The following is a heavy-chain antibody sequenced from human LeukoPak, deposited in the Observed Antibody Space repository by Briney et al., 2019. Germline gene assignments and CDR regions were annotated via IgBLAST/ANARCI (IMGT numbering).Heavy chain of an antibody. D-gene: IGHD3-10*01. J-gene: IGHJ4*02. CDR3: AASTYGSGSYVGFDS. CDR2: MYPGDSDT. Sequence: GESLKISCKGSGYIFTNYWIGWVRQMPGKGLEWMGIMYPGDSDTRYSPSFQGLITISADKSISTTYLQWSSLTVSDTAMYYCAASTYGSGSYVGFDSWGQGTLVSVSS. V-gene: IGHV5-51*01. CDR1: GYIFTNYW.